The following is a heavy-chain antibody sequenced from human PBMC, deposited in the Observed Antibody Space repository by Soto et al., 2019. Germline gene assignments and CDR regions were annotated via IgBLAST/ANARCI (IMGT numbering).Heavy chain of an antibody. V-gene: IGHV3-30-3*01. CDR1: GFTFSSYA. CDR3: ARDGQQFRCHWYFDL. Sequence: QVQLVESGGGVVQPGRSLRLSCAASGFTFSSYAMHWVRQAPGKGLEWVAVISYDGSNKYYADSVKGRFIISRDNSKNTLYVHMNSLRAEDTAVYYCARDGQQFRCHWYFDLWGRGTLVTVSS. D-gene: IGHD6-13*01. CDR2: ISYDGSNK. J-gene: IGHJ2*01.